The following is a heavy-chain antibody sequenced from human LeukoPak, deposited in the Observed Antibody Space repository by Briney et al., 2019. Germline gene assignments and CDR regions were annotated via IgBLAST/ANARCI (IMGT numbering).Heavy chain of an antibody. CDR1: GGSFSGYY. V-gene: IGHV4-34*01. CDR2: INHSGSA. CDR3: ARGMLCSGGSCYRYHYYGMDV. Sequence: SETLSLTCAVYGGSFSGYYWSWIRQPPGKGLEWIGEINHSGSANYNPSLKSRVTISVDTSKNQFSLKLSSVTAADTAVYYCARGMLCSGGSCYRYHYYGMDVWGKGTTVTVSS. D-gene: IGHD2-15*01. J-gene: IGHJ6*04.